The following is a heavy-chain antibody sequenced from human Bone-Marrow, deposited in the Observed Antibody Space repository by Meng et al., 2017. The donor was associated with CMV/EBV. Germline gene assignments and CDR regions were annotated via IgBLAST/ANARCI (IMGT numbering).Heavy chain of an antibody. Sequence: SGYTFTGYYMHLVRQAPGQGLEWMGWINPNSGGTNYAQKFQGRVTMTRDTSISTAYMELSRLRSDDTAVYYCAREVVPAALLNWFDPWGQGTLVTVSS. CDR3: AREVVPAALLNWFDP. CDR2: INPNSGGT. CDR1: GYTFTGYY. V-gene: IGHV1-2*02. J-gene: IGHJ5*02. D-gene: IGHD2-2*01.